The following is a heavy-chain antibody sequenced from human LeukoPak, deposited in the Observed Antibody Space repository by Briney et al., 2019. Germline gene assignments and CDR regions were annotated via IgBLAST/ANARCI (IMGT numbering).Heavy chain of an antibody. Sequence: SETLSLTCAVYGGSFSGYYWSWIRQPPGKGLEWIGEINHSGSTNYNPSLKSRVTISVDTSKNQFSLKLSSVTAADTAVYYCARDSSGWSRYFDYWGQGTLVTVSS. J-gene: IGHJ4*02. CDR2: INHSGST. CDR1: GGSFSGYY. CDR3: ARDSSGWSRYFDY. D-gene: IGHD6-19*01. V-gene: IGHV4-34*01.